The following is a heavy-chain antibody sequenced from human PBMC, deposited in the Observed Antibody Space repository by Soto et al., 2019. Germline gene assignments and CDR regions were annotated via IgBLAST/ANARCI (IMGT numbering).Heavy chain of an antibody. Sequence: QVQLVQSGAEVKKPGASVKVSCKASGYTFTSYAMHWVRQAPGQRLEWMGWINAGNGNTKYSQKFQGRVTITRDTSASTAYMELSSLRSEDTAVYYCARDRRITGTTGAFDSWGQGTMVTVSS. D-gene: IGHD1-7*01. CDR2: INAGNGNT. J-gene: IGHJ3*02. CDR3: ARDRRITGTTGAFDS. V-gene: IGHV1-3*01. CDR1: GYTFTSYA.